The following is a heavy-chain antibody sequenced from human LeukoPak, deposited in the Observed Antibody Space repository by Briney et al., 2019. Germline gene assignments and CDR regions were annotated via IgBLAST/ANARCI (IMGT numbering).Heavy chain of an antibody. Sequence: GASVKVSCKASGGTFSSYAISWVRQAPGQGLEWMGGIIPIFGTANYAQKFQGRVTITADESTSTAYMELSSLRSGDTAVYYCASLSGSYLPSLFDHWGQGTLVTVSS. J-gene: IGHJ4*02. CDR2: IIPIFGTA. CDR1: GGTFSSYA. D-gene: IGHD1-26*01. V-gene: IGHV1-69*13. CDR3: ASLSGSYLPSLFDH.